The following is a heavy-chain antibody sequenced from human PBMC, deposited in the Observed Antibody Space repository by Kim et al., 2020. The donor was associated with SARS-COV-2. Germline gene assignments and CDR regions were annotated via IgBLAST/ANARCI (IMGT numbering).Heavy chain of an antibody. CDR3: ARDGDLYSSGKDAFDI. CDR2: IKQDGNQK. Sequence: GVSLRLSCVASRFTFSSYWMNWVRQAPGKGLEWVANIKQDGNQKYYVDSVKGRFTISRDNAKNSLYLQMNSLRAEDTAVYYCARDGDLYSSGKDAFDIWGQGTMVTVSS. V-gene: IGHV3-7*01. J-gene: IGHJ3*02. D-gene: IGHD6-19*01. CDR1: RFTFSSYW.